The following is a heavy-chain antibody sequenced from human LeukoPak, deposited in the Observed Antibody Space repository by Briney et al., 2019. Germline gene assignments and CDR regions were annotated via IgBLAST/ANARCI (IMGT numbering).Heavy chain of an antibody. CDR3: AREGGATGFDY. J-gene: IGHJ4*02. Sequence: GGSLRLSCAASGFTFSTYSMNWVRQAPGKGLEWVSYISSSSSTIYYADSVKGRFTISRDNAKNTLYLQMNSLRAEDTAVYYCAREGGATGFDYWGQGTLVTVSS. V-gene: IGHV3-48*01. D-gene: IGHD1-26*01. CDR1: GFTFSTYS. CDR2: ISSSSSTI.